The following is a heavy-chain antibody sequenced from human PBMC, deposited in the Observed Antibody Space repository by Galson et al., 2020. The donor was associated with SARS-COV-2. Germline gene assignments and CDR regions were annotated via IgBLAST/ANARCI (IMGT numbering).Heavy chain of an antibody. Sequence: QAGGSLRLSCAASGFTSRFTFSNFPLHWVRQAPGKGLEWVALISDDGDDTYYADSVKGRFTISRDNSKNTLYLQMSSLRAEDTAMYYCARDNIVSTTDDAFDIWGQGTMVSVSS. D-gene: IGHD5-12*01. CDR1: GFTSRFTFSNFP. CDR3: ARDNIVSTTDDAFDI. CDR2: ISDDGDDT. V-gene: IGHV3-30*04. J-gene: IGHJ3*02.